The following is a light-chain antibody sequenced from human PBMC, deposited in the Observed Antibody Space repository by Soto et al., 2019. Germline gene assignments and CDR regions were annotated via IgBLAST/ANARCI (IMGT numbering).Light chain of an antibody. J-gene: IGLJ1*01. V-gene: IGLV2-23*01. CDR1: STDVGNYNL. Sequence: QSALTQPASVSGSPGQSITISCTGTSTDVGNYNLVSWYQQHPGKVPKVMIYEGNKRPAGVSNRFSGSKSDNTASLTISGLQAEDEADYYSCSYAGSGTYVFGTGTKLTVL. CDR3: CSYAGSGTYV. CDR2: EGN.